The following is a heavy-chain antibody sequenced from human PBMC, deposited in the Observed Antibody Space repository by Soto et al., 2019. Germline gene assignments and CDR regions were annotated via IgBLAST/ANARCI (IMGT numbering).Heavy chain of an antibody. CDR3: ARAGYCGPGCYYYFDY. CDR1: GFTFGSYW. J-gene: IGHJ4*02. D-gene: IGHD2-21*02. V-gene: IGHV3-7*01. CDR2: IKPDGSAT. Sequence: LRLSCAVSGFTFGSYWMNWVRLIPGKGLEWVAYIKPDGSATYYVDSVKGRFTISRDNAKNSLYLQMNSLRVEDTSVYYCARAGYCGPGCYYYFDYWGQGTLVTVSS.